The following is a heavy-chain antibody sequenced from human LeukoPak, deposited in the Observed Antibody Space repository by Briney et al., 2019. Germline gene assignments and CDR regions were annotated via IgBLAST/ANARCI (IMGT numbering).Heavy chain of an antibody. J-gene: IGHJ4*02. CDR3: ARDRSGSGYFDY. CDR1: GGTFSSYA. D-gene: IGHD3-3*01. V-gene: IGHV1-69*01. CDR2: IIPIFGTA. Sequence: SVKVSCKASGGTFSSYAISWVRQAPGQGLEWMGGIIPIFGTANYAQKFQGRVTITADESTSTAYMEPSSLRSEDTAVYYCARDRSGSGYFDYWGQGTLVTVSS.